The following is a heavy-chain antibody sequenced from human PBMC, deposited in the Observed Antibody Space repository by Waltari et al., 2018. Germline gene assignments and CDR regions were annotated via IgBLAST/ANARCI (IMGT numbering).Heavy chain of an antibody. CDR2: IYYRGST. Sequence: QVQLQESGPGLVKPSETLSLTCTVSGGSISSYYWSWIRQPPGKGLEWIGYIYYRGSTNYNPSLKSRVTISVDTSKNQFSLKLSSVTAADTAVYYCARDSSSSLYYYGMDVWGQGTTVTVSS. CDR3: ARDSSSSLYYYGMDV. V-gene: IGHV4-59*01. CDR1: GGSISSYY. J-gene: IGHJ6*02. D-gene: IGHD6-6*01.